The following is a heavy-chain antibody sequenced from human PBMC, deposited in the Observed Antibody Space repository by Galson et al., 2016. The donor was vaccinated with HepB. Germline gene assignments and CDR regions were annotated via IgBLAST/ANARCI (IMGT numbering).Heavy chain of an antibody. J-gene: IGHJ6*02. V-gene: IGHV3-74*01. Sequence: SLRLSCAASGFAFSNYWMHWVRQVPGKGLVWVSRINGAGSSTNYADSGKGRSTISRDNAKNTLYLQMNSLRVEDAAVYYCAILSVDVVLVMNGVDVWGQGTPVTVSS. CDR3: AILSVDVVLVMNGVDV. CDR1: GFAFSNYW. D-gene: IGHD5-12*01. CDR2: INGAGSST.